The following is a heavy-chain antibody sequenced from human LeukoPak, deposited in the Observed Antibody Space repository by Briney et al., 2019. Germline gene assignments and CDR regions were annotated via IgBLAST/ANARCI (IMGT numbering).Heavy chain of an antibody. V-gene: IGHV3-11*04. CDR1: GGSFSSYY. CDR3: ARDNGYSPY. J-gene: IGHJ4*02. Sequence: LSLTCAVYGGSFSSYYWTWIRQPPGKGLEWVSYISSSGSTIYYADSVKGRFTISRDNAKNSLYLQMNSLRAEDTAVYYCARDNGYSPYWGQGTLVTVSS. D-gene: IGHD2-15*01. CDR2: ISSSGSTI.